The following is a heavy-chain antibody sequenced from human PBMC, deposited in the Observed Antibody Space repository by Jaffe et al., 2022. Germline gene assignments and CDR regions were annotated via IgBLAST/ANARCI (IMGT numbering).Heavy chain of an antibody. J-gene: IGHJ3*02. Sequence: EVQLVESGGGLVQPGRSLRLSCTASGFTFGDYAMSWFRQAPGKGLEWVGFIRSKAYGGTTEYAASVKGRFTISRDDSKSIAYLQMNSLKTEDTAVYYCTRAPSLYYDYIWGSYRNDAFDIWGQGTMVTVSS. CDR1: GFTFGDYA. CDR3: TRAPSLYYDYIWGSYRNDAFDI. D-gene: IGHD3-16*02. CDR2: IRSKAYGGTT. V-gene: IGHV3-49*03.